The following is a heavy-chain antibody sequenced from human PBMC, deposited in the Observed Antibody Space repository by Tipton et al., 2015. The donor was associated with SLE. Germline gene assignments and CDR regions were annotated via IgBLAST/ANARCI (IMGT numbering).Heavy chain of an antibody. CDR3: ARVGRLTIGTTSYSYYMDV. CDR2: VHHSGSA. V-gene: IGHV4-39*07. J-gene: IGHJ6*03. Sequence: TLSLTCTVSGGSINSSSYYWGWIRQPPGKGLEWLVSVHHSGSAYDNPALKSRVSMSVDTPNNQFSLRVSSVTAADTAVYYCARVGRLTIGTTSYSYYMDVWGKGTTVAVSS. CDR1: GGSINSSSYY. D-gene: IGHD1-1*01.